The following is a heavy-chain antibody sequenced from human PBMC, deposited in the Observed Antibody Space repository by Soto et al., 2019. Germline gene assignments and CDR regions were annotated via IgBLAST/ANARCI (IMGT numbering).Heavy chain of an antibody. J-gene: IGHJ4*02. CDR1: GFTFSSYA. CDR3: AKSLKTATSFDY. CDR2: ISVAGDT. Sequence: GGSLRLSCAASGFTFSSYAMNWVRQAPGKGPEWVSHISVAGDTYYADSVKGRFTVTRDNSKNTPFLQMNGLRAEDTAVYYCAKSLKTATSFDYWGQGTLVTVSS. V-gene: IGHV3-23*01.